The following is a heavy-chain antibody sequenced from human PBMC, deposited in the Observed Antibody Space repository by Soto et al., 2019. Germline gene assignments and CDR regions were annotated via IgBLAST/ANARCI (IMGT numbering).Heavy chain of an antibody. Sequence: GGSLRLSCAASGFTFSSYAMSWVRQAPGKGLEWVSAISGSGAGTYYADSVKGRFTISRDNSKNTLYLQMNSLRAEDTAVYYCARDAYDSSGYRNGMDGWGQGTTVTVSS. CDR1: GFTFSSYA. V-gene: IGHV3-23*01. CDR2: ISGSGAGT. CDR3: ARDAYDSSGYRNGMDG. J-gene: IGHJ6*02. D-gene: IGHD3-22*01.